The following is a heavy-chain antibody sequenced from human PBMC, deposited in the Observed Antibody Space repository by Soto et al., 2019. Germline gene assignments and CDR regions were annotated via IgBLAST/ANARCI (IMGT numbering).Heavy chain of an antibody. CDR3: AHTTLWGPLTTFDY. V-gene: IGHV2-5*02. D-gene: IGHD7-27*01. CDR1: GFSLRNKAVG. CDR2: ISWDDGK. J-gene: IGHJ4*02. Sequence: QITLKESGRPLVKPTETLTLTCSFSGFSLRNKAVGVGWIRQPPGKALEWLALISWDDGKRYSPSLKSRITITKDTSKNQVVLTMTNMDPADTATYYCAHTTLWGPLTTFDYWGQGTLVTVSS.